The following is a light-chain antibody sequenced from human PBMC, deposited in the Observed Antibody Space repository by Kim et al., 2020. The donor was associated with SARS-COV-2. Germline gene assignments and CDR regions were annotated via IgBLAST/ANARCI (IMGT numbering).Light chain of an antibody. Sequence: PASISCRSTQSLLYSDGKNYVDWYLQKPGQSPHLLMYLGSTRASGVPDRFSASGSGTDFTLKISRVEAEDVGVYYCMQALRIPYSFGQGTKLEI. CDR2: LGS. J-gene: IGKJ2*03. CDR3: MQALRIPYS. V-gene: IGKV2-28*01. CDR1: QSLLYSDGKNY.